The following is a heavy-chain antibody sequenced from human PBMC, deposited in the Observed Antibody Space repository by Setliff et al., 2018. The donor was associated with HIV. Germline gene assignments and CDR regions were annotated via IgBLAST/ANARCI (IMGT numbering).Heavy chain of an antibody. J-gene: IGHJ4*02. CDR2: IYYSGGT. V-gene: IGHV4-30-4*08. CDR3: AREIVGATGVSWYYFDY. D-gene: IGHD1-26*01. Sequence: SETLSLTCTVSGGSISGDYYWSWIRQPPGKGLEWIGYIYYSGGTPSLKSRVTISVDTSKNQFSLKLSSVTAADTAVYYCAREIVGATGVSWYYFDYWGQGTLVTVSS. CDR1: GGSISGDYY.